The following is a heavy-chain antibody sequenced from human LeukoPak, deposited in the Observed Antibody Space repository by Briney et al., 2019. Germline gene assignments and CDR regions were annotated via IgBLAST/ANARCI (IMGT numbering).Heavy chain of an antibody. J-gene: IGHJ6*03. CDR1: GFTFSSYA. V-gene: IGHV3-23*01. CDR3: AKSNGDPYYYYYMDV. D-gene: IGHD4-17*01. Sequence: PGGSLRLSCAASGFTFSSYAMSWVRQAPGKGLEWVSAISGSGGSTYYADSVKGRFTISRDNSKTTLYLQMNSLRAEDTAVYYCAKSNGDPYYYYYMDVWGKGTTVTVSS. CDR2: ISGSGGST.